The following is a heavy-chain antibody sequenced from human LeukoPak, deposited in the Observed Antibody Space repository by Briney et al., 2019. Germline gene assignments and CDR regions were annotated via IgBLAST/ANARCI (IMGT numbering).Heavy chain of an antibody. V-gene: IGHV3-9*01. CDR1: GFTFTDYT. J-gene: IGHJ2*01. CDR3: AKDRTVGASYWYFDL. Sequence: GGSLRLSCAASGFTFTDYTMHWVRQAPGKGLEWVSGISWNSGSIGYADSVKGRFTISRDSSKNTLFLHMNTLRAEDTAIYYCAKDRTVGASYWYFDLWGRGTLVTVSS. D-gene: IGHD1-26*01. CDR2: ISWNSGSI.